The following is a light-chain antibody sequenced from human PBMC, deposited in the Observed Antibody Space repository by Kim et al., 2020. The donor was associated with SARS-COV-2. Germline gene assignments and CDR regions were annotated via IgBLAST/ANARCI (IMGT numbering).Light chain of an antibody. CDR1: SLRSYY. CDR2: GKN. Sequence: SSELTQDPAVSVALGQTVRITCQGDSLRSYYASWYQQKPGQAPVLVIYGKNNRPSGIPDRCSGSSSGNTASLTITGAQAEDEADYYGNSRDSSGNHWVFG. V-gene: IGLV3-19*01. CDR3: NSRDSSGNHWV. J-gene: IGLJ3*02.